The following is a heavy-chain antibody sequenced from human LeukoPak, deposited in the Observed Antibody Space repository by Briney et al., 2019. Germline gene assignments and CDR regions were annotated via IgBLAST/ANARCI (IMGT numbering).Heavy chain of an antibody. V-gene: IGHV3-15*01. J-gene: IGHJ4*02. D-gene: IGHD2-2*01. CDR2: IKSKTDGGTT. Sequence: GGSLRLSCAASGFTFSNAWMSWVRQAPGKGLEWVGRIKSKTDGGTTDYAAPVKGRFTISRDDSKNTLYLQMNSLKAEDTAVYYCTTDDAHSSHDYWGQGTLVTVSS. CDR3: TTDDAHSSHDY. CDR1: GFTFSNAW.